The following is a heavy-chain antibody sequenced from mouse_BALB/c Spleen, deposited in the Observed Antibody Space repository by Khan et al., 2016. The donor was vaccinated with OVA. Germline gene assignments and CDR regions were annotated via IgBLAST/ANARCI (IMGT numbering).Heavy chain of an antibody. CDR3: ARHYYGSSYYFDY. CDR2: ISNGGGST. J-gene: IGHJ2*01. D-gene: IGHD1-1*01. CDR1: GFTFSSYT. V-gene: IGHV5-12-2*01. Sequence: EVKLLESGGGLVQPGGSLKLSCAASGFTFSSYTMSWVRQTPEKRLEWVAYISNGGGSTYYPDTVKGRFTISRDNAKNTLYLQMSSLKSEDTAMYYCARHYYGSSYYFDYWGQGTTLTVSS.